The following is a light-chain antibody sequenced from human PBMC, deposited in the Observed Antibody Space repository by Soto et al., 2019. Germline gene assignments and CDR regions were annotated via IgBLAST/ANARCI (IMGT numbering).Light chain of an antibody. V-gene: IGLV2-14*01. J-gene: IGLJ1*01. Sequence: QSVLTQPASVSGSPGQSITISCTGTSSGVGNYNYVSWYQQHPGKAPKLMIYEVSNRPSGVSNRFSGSKSGNTASLTISGLQAEDEADYYCSSYTSSTNDVFGAGTKVTVL. CDR1: SSGVGNYNY. CDR2: EVS. CDR3: SSYTSSTNDV.